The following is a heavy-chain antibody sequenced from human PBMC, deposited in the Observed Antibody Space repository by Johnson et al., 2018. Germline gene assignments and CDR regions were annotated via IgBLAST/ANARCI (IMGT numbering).Heavy chain of an antibody. CDR1: GFTFSSYG. D-gene: IGHD2-2*02. CDR2: IWYDGSNK. J-gene: IGHJ6*02. Sequence: QVQLVESGGGVVQPGRSLRLSCAASGFTFSSYGMHWVRQAPGKGLEWVAVIWYDGSNKYYADSVKGRFTIPRDNSKNTLYLQMNSLRAEDTAVYYCARDRVPAAIRNYYYYGMDVWGQGTTVTVSS. CDR3: ARDRVPAAIRNYYYYGMDV. V-gene: IGHV3-33*01.